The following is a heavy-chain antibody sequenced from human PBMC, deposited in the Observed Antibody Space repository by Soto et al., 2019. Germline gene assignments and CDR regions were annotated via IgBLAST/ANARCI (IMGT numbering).Heavy chain of an antibody. CDR2: IYWDDDK. D-gene: IGHD2-2*01. V-gene: IGHV2-5*02. J-gene: IGHJ3*02. CDR3: ARKYQNAFDI. Sequence: QLTLKESGATLVKPRQTLTLTCTFSGFSLSTSGVGVAWIRQPPAKALEWLALIYWDDDKRYSPSLKSRLTISEDTSKNQVVLTMTNMDPVDTATYYCARKYQNAFDIWGQGTMVTVSS. CDR1: GFSLSTSGVG.